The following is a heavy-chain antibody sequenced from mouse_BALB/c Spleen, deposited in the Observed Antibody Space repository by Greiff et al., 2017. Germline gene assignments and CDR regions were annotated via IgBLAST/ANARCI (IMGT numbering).Heavy chain of an antibody. V-gene: IGHV3-6*02. Sequence: EVQVVESGPGLVKPSQSLSLTCSVTGYSITSGYYWNWIRQFPGNKLEWMGYISYDGSNNYNPSLKNRISITRDTSKNQFFLKLNSVTTEDTATYYCARGSTTADYWGQGTTLTVSS. CDR2: ISYDGSN. CDR1: GYSITSGYY. CDR3: ARGSTTADY. J-gene: IGHJ2*01. D-gene: IGHD1-2*01.